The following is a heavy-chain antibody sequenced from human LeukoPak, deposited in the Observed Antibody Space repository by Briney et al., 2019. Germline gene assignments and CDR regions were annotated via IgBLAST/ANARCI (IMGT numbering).Heavy chain of an antibody. J-gene: IGHJ5*02. D-gene: IGHD2-15*01. CDR3: ARGNRYCSGGSCYRQVNWFDP. Sequence: SGTLSLACAVSGGSISSSNWWSWVRQPPGKGLEWIGGIYHSGSTNYNPSLKSRVTISVDKSKNQFSLKLSSVTAADTAVYYCARGNRYCSGGSCYRQVNWFDPWGQGTLVTVSS. V-gene: IGHV4-4*02. CDR2: IYHSGST. CDR1: GGSISSSNW.